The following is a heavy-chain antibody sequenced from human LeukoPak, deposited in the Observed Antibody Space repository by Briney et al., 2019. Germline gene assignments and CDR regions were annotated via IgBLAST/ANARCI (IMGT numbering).Heavy chain of an antibody. CDR1: GYTFTTYY. V-gene: IGHV1-2*02. CDR2: INANSGGT. CDR3: ARGHIGPVATDGSVWFDP. Sequence: ASVKVSCKASGYTFTTYYMHWVRQAPGQGLEWMGWINANSGGTNYAQQFQGRVTMTRDTSISTAYMELSSLRSDDTAVYYCARGHIGPVATDGSVWFDPWGQGTLVTVSS. J-gene: IGHJ5*02. D-gene: IGHD2-2*01.